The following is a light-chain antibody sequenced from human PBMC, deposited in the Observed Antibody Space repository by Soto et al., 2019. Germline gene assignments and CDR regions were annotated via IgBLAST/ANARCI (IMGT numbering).Light chain of an antibody. Sequence: QSVLTQPPSMSATPGQTGTISCSGSSSNIGRNYVYWYHQLPGTAPKLVIYRNNQRPSGVPGRFSGSRSGTSASLAISDLRSEDEAEYYCAAWDDNLSGLVFGGGTKLTVL. CDR1: SSNIGRNY. V-gene: IGLV1-47*01. J-gene: IGLJ2*01. CDR2: RNN. CDR3: AAWDDNLSGLV.